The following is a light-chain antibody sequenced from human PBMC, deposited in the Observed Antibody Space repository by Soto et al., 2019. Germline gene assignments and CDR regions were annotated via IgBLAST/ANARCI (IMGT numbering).Light chain of an antibody. CDR3: QQYYSYPRT. CDR1: QGISSY. CDR2: AAS. Sequence: AIRMTQSPSSFSASTVDRVTITCRASQGISSYLAWYQQKPGKAPKLLIYAASTSQSGVPSRFSGSGSGTDFTLTISCLQSEDFATYYCQQYYSYPRTCGQGTKVDI. J-gene: IGKJ1*01. V-gene: IGKV1-8*01.